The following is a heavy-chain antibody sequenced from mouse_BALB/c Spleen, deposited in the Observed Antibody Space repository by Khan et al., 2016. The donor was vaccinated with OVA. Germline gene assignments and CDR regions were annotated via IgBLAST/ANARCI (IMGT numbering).Heavy chain of an antibody. D-gene: IGHD2-1*01. V-gene: IGHV1S81*02. Sequence: QVQLKQSGAELVKPGASVRLSCKASGYTFTSYYLYWVKPRPGQGLEWIGDINPSNGGTNLTEKFKSKATLTIDNSYSTASMQLSSLTSEDSAIYYCTRSGYGTFAYWGQETLVTVSA. CDR1: GYTFTSYY. J-gene: IGHJ3*01. CDR3: TRSGYGTFAY. CDR2: INPSNGGT.